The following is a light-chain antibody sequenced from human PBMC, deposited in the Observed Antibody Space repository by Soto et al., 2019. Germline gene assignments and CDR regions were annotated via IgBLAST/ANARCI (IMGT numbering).Light chain of an antibody. V-gene: IGLV1-40*01. CDR1: XXXXXAGYD. CDR3: QSYDSSLSAAVV. CDR2: GNS. Sequence: QSVLTQPPSVSGAPGQRVTISCXXXXXXXXAGYDVHWYQQLPGTAPKLLISGNSNRPSGVPDRFSGSKSVTSASLAITGLQAEXEADYYCQSYDSSLSAAVVFGGGTKVTV. J-gene: IGLJ2*01.